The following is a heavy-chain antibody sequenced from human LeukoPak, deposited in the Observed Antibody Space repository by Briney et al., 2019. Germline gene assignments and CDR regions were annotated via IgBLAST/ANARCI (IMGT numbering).Heavy chain of an antibody. J-gene: IGHJ5*02. CDR1: GGSLSNYY. V-gene: IGHV4-59*01. D-gene: IGHD2-15*01. CDR2: IYSSGTT. Sequence: PSETLSLTCSVSGGSLSNYYWTWIRQPPGKGLECIGYIYSSGTTNYNPSLESRVIMSVDTSKNQFSLKLSSVTAADTAVYYCARGKKEELIRGGGRFDPWGHGTLVIVSS. CDR3: ARGKKEELIRGGGRFDP.